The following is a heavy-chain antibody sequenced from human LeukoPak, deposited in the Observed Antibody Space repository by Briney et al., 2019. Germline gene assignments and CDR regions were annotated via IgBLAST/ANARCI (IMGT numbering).Heavy chain of an antibody. V-gene: IGHV3-23*01. CDR1: GFTFGIYA. J-gene: IGHJ4*02. CDR3: AKVFYSSYEVKRAYYFDY. Sequence: GCLRLSCAAAGFTFGIYAMSCVRQAPGEVLGWVSAISGGGGNTYYADSGKGPFTIARDNSTKTLYRQMNSLRTEDTAVYYCAKVFYSSYEVKRAYYFDYWGQGTLVTVSP. CDR2: ISGGGGNT. D-gene: IGHD5-12*01.